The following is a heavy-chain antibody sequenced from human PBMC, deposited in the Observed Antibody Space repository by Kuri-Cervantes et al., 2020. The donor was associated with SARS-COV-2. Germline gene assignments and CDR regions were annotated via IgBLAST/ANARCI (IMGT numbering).Heavy chain of an antibody. CDR2: IYSGGTT. Sequence: SCTVSGGSIRSDGYHWSWIRQRPGKGLEWIGYIYSGGTTYYSPSLKSRLTISMDTSKNHFSLKLGAVTAADTAMYYCARYYYDSRGYVFFDYWGRGSPVTVSS. D-gene: IGHD3-22*01. J-gene: IGHJ4*02. CDR3: ARYYYDSRGYVFFDY. V-gene: IGHV4-31*02. CDR1: GGSIRSDGYH.